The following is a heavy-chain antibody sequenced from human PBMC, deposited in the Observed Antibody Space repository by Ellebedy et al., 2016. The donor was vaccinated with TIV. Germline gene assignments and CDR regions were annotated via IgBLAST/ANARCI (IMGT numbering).Heavy chain of an antibody. J-gene: IGHJ3*02. CDR3: ARGVDSSWRCDM. CDR2: IIPITETA. CDR1: GGTFNSYA. Sequence: AASVKVSCKASGGTFNSYAFTWVRQAPGQGLEWMGGIIPITETANYAQKVQSRVTITADESTSTAYMELSSLRPEDTAVYYCARGVDSSWRCDMWGQGTMVTVSS. D-gene: IGHD6-13*01. V-gene: IGHV1-69*13.